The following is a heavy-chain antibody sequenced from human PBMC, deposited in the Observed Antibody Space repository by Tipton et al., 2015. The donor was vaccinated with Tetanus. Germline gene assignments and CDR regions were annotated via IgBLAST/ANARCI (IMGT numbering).Heavy chain of an antibody. Sequence: SLRLSCAASGFTFSSYGMHWVRQAPGKGLEWVAVIWYDGSNKYYADSVKGRFTISRDNSKNTLYLQMNSLRAEDTAVYYCATLLWFGVGMDVWGQGTTVTVSS. CDR3: ATLLWFGVGMDV. V-gene: IGHV3-33*01. CDR1: GFTFSSYG. D-gene: IGHD3-10*01. J-gene: IGHJ6*02. CDR2: IWYDGSNK.